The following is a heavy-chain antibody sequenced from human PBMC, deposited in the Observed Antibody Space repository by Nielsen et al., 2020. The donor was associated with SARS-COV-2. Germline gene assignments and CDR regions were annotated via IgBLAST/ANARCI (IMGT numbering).Heavy chain of an antibody. J-gene: IGHJ4*02. CDR3: ARDDDDSNVRGPGGYFDY. Sequence: SETLSLTCTVSGGSISISNHYWAWIRQPPGKGLEWIGSIYYSGTTHYKPSLKSRVTMSLDTSKNQFSLKMHSVTAADTAVYYCARDDDDSNVRGPGGYFDYWGQGTLVTVSS. CDR1: GGSISISNHY. D-gene: IGHD1-1*01. CDR2: IYYSGTT. V-gene: IGHV4-39*07.